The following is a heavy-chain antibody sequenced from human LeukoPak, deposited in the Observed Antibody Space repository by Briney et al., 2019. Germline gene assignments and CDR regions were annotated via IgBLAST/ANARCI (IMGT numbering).Heavy chain of an antibody. CDR2: ISWNGGRT. V-gene: IGHV3-20*04. Sequence: GGSLRLSCAASGFTFDDYGMSWVRQAPGKGLEWVSGISWNGGRTGYADSVKGRLTISRDNAKNSLYLQMNSLRTEDTASYYCARDREENYDSERANRANWFDPWGQGTLVIVSS. CDR1: GFTFDDYG. CDR3: ARDREENYDSERANRANWFDP. J-gene: IGHJ5*02. D-gene: IGHD3-10*01.